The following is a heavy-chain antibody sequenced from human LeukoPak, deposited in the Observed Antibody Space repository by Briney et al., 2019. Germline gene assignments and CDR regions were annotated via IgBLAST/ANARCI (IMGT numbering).Heavy chain of an antibody. CDR1: GGSISSYY. V-gene: IGHV4-59*12. D-gene: IGHD2-21*02. J-gene: IGHJ5*02. Sequence: SETLSLTCTVSGGSISSYYWSWIRQPPGKGLEWIGYIYYSGSTNYNPSLKSRVTISVDTSKNQFSLKLSSVTAADTAVYYCARETIVVVTNWFDPWGQGTLVTGSS. CDR2: IYYSGST. CDR3: ARETIVVVTNWFDP.